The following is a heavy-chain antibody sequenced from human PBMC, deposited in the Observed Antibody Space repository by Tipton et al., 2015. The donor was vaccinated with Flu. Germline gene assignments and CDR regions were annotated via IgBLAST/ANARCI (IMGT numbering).Heavy chain of an antibody. CDR1: GASMSGFY. V-gene: IGHV4-59*01. J-gene: IGHJ3*02. CDR2: VYISGST. D-gene: IGHD3-3*02. CDR3: ARRLSGNDAFDI. Sequence: TLSLTCTVSGASMSGFYWSWLRQPPGEVLEWIGSVYISGSTFYNPSLKSRVTILLDTSMNQFSLKLSSVTAADTAIYYCARRLSGNDAFDIWGQGTMVTVSS.